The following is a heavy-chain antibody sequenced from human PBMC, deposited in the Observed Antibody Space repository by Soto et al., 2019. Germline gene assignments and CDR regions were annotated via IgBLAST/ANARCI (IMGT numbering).Heavy chain of an antibody. V-gene: IGHV3-66*01. J-gene: IGHJ3*02. Sequence: EVQLVESGGGLVQPGGSLRLSCTASGFIVSDTYVNWVRQAPGKGLEWVSVISNRGDTHYADSVRGRFSLSRDISDNTLHLQMNNLRVEHTAVYYCAREPRYCRCGSCSITGDAYDIWGQGTMVTVSS. D-gene: IGHD2-15*01. CDR3: AREPRYCRCGSCSITGDAYDI. CDR2: ISNRGDT. CDR1: GFIVSDTY.